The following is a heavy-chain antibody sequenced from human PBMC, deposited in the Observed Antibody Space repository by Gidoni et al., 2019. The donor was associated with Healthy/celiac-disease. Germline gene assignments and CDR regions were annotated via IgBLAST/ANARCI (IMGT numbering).Heavy chain of an antibody. CDR2: ISGSGGST. Sequence: EVQLLESGGGLVQPGGSLRLSCAASGFTFSSYAMSWVRQALGKGLGGVSAISGSGGSTYYADSVKGRFTISRDNSKNTLYLQMNSLRAEDTAVYYCAKRGQFYSNSNFDYWGQGTLVTVSS. J-gene: IGHJ4*02. CDR1: GFTFSSYA. CDR3: AKRGQFYSNSNFDY. D-gene: IGHD4-4*01. V-gene: IGHV3-23*01.